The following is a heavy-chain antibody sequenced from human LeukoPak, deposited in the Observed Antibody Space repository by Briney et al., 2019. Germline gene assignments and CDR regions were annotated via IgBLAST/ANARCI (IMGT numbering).Heavy chain of an antibody. J-gene: IGHJ3*02. CDR3: AAESTVSTGAFDM. CDR2: ISQDGGGT. CDR1: GFAFSTYW. D-gene: IGHD4-11*01. V-gene: IGHV3-7*01. Sequence: GGSLRLSCAASGFAFSTYWMTWVRQAPEMGLEWVASISQDGGGTYYGDSVKGRFTISRDNAKNSLYLQMNSLRAEDTAVYYCAAESTVSTGAFDMWGQGTMVTVSS.